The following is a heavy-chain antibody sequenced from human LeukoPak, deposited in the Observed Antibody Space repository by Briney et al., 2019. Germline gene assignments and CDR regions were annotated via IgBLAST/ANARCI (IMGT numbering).Heavy chain of an antibody. J-gene: IGHJ4*02. V-gene: IGHV3-33*01. CDR3: ARVGYNSGWYEY. Sequence: PGTSLRLSRAASGFIFSTYGMHWVRQAPGKGLEWVSAIWEDGSNIHYRDSVKGRFTISRDNSKNTLYLQMSNLRAEDTAVYYCARVGYNSGWYEYWGQGTLVTVSS. CDR1: GFIFSTYG. D-gene: IGHD6-19*01. CDR2: IWEDGSNI.